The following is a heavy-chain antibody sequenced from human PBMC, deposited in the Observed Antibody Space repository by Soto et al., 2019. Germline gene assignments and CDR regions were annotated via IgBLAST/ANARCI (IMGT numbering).Heavy chain of an antibody. V-gene: IGHV1-18*01. J-gene: IGHJ4*02. D-gene: IGHD4-17*01. CDR1: GYTFTSYG. CDR3: ARGATDYGDYSHNFGY. CDR2: ISAHKGNT. Sequence: QVQLVQSGAEVKKPGASVKVSCKASGYTFTSYGISWLRQAPGQGLEWMGWISAHKGNTNYAQKLQGRVTMTTDTSTCTAYMELRSLRSDDTAVYYCARGATDYGDYSHNFGYWGQGTLVTVSS.